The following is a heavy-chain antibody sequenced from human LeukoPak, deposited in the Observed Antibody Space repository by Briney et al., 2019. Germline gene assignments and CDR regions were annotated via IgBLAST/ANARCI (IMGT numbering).Heavy chain of an antibody. CDR2: IRYDGSNK. V-gene: IGHV3-30*02. Sequence: PGGSLRLSCAASGFTFSSYGMHWVRQAPGKGLEWVAFIRYDGSNKYYADSVKGRFTISRDNSKNTLYLQMSSLRAEDTAVYYCAKIPYDFWSGYTQFDYWGQGTLVTVSS. CDR1: GFTFSSYG. J-gene: IGHJ4*02. D-gene: IGHD3-3*01. CDR3: AKIPYDFWSGYTQFDY.